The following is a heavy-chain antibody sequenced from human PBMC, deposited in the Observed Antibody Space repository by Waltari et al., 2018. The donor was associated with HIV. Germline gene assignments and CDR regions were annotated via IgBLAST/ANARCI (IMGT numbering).Heavy chain of an antibody. Sequence: EVKLVESGGGAVQTGGSLRLSCAGSGFTFSSHDREWVRQTPGKGREWVAKISYDAREKFHGDSVRGRFVVSRDNARNSIFLQMNNLRDDDTGVYFCVRQPLRHDL. CDR1: GFTFSSHD. CDR3: VRQPLRHDL. CDR2: ISYDAREK. V-gene: IGHV3-7*01. J-gene: IGHJ2*01.